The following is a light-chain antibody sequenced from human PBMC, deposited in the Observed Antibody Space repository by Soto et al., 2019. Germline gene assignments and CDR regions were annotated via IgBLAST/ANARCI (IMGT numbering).Light chain of an antibody. J-gene: IGKJ1*01. V-gene: IGKV3-15*01. CDR2: GAS. CDR1: QSVDIS. CDR3: QQYRSWNRK. Sequence: EIVLTQSPATLSVSPGERVTLSCRASQSVDISLAWYQQKPGQAPRLLIYGASTSATDMPGTFSGRGSGTEFTLTISSLRPKDFAVYYCQQYRSWNRKFGQGTKVEIK.